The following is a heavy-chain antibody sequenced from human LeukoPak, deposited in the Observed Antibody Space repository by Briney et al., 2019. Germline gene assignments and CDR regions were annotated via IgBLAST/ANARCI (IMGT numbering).Heavy chain of an antibody. Sequence: GGSLRLSCAASGFTFSSYWMIWVRQAPGKGLEWVANIKQDGSEKYYVDAVKGRFTISRDNSKNTLYLQMNSLRAEDTAVYYCATLDDYGDSNRVDYWGQGTLVTVSS. CDR2: IKQDGSEK. V-gene: IGHV3-7*03. D-gene: IGHD4-17*01. CDR1: GFTFSSYW. J-gene: IGHJ4*02. CDR3: ATLDDYGDSNRVDY.